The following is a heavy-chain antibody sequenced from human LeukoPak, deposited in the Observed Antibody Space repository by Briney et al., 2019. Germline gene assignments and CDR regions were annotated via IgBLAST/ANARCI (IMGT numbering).Heavy chain of an antibody. D-gene: IGHD3-22*01. CDR2: INHSGST. Sequence: PSETLSLTCAVYGGSFSGYYWSWIRQPPGKGLEWIGEINHSGSTNYNPSLKSRVTISVDTSKNQFSLNLRSVTAADTAVYYCARLRDSTGYHFDYWGQGTLVTVSS. V-gene: IGHV4-34*01. CDR1: GGSFSGYY. CDR3: ARLRDSTGYHFDY. J-gene: IGHJ4*02.